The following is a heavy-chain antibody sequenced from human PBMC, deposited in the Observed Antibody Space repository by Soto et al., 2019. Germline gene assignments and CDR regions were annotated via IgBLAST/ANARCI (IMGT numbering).Heavy chain of an antibody. V-gene: IGHV3-23*01. J-gene: IGHJ5*02. CDR3: VKNSGWFNT. Sequence: GSLRLSCAASGFTFGTTDMSWVRQAPGEGMEWVSTIDGSGGITYYADSVKGRFTISRDNSRNTVYLQMNSLRGDDTALYYCVKNSGWFNTWGQGALVTVSS. CDR1: GFTFGTTD. D-gene: IGHD3-10*01. CDR2: IDGSGGIT.